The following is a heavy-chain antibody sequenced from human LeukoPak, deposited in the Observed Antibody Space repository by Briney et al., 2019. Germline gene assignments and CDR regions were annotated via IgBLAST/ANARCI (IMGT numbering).Heavy chain of an antibody. CDR2: INPNSGGT. CDR1: GYTFTGYY. Sequence: ASVKVSCKASGYTFTGYYMHWVRQAPGQGLEWMGRINPNSGGTNYAQKFQGRVTMTRDTSISTAYMELRSLRSDDTAVYYCARDGRISRKATFDYWGQGTLVTVSS. J-gene: IGHJ4*02. D-gene: IGHD2/OR15-2a*01. CDR3: ARDGRISRKATFDY. V-gene: IGHV1-2*06.